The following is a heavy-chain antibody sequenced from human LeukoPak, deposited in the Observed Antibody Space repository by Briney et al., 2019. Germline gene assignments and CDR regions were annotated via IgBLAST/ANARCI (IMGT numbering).Heavy chain of an antibody. J-gene: IGHJ3*02. V-gene: IGHV4-59*08. CDR3: ARQGIDAFDI. CDR2: IYYTGTS. CDR1: GGSISSHY. Sequence: PSETLSLTCTVSGGSISSHYWSWIRQPPGKGLEWIAYIYYTGTSNYNPSLKSRVTTSVDTSKNQISLRLSSVTAADTAVYYCARQGIDAFDIWGQGTLVTVSS.